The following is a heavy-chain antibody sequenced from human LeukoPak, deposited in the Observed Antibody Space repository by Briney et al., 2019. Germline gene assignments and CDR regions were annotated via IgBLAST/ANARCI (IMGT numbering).Heavy chain of an antibody. J-gene: IGHJ5*02. V-gene: IGHV3-15*01. D-gene: IGHD1-26*01. CDR2: IKSKTDGGTT. CDR3: TTTPDGVGATSLFDP. CDR1: GFTFSNAW. Sequence: PGGSLRLSCAASGFTFSNAWMSWVRQAPGKGLEWVGRIKSKTDGGTTDYAAPVKGRFTISRDDSKNTLYLQMNSLKTEDTAVYNCTTTPDGVGATSLFDPWGQGTLVGV.